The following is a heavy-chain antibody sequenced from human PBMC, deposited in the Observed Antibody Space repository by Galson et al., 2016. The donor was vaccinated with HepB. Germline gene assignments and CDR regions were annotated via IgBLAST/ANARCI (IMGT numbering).Heavy chain of an antibody. J-gene: IGHJ4*02. Sequence: SLRLSCAASGFTVSSNYMSWVRQAPGKGLEWVSVICSGGTTYYADSVKGRFTISRDNAKNTLYLQMNSLRAEDTAVYYCVRGSLGLRFFDYWGQGTLVTVSS. V-gene: IGHV3-66*01. CDR2: ICSGGTT. CDR3: VRGSLGLRFFDY. D-gene: IGHD3-3*01. CDR1: GFTVSSNY.